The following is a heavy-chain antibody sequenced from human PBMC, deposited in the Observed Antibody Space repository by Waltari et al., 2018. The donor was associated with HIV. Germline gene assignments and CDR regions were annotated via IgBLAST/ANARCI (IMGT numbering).Heavy chain of an antibody. CDR1: GGTFTSYA. V-gene: IGHV1-69*01. J-gene: IGHJ4*02. D-gene: IGHD3-22*01. Sequence: QVQLVQSGAEVKKPGSSVKVSCKASGGTFTSYAIRWVRPAPGQGLEWMGGIIPIFGTANYAQKFQGRVTITADESTSTAYMELSSLRSEDTAVYYCASCPMSYYYDSSGYRFDYWGQGTLVTVSS. CDR3: ASCPMSYYYDSSGYRFDY. CDR2: IIPIFGTA.